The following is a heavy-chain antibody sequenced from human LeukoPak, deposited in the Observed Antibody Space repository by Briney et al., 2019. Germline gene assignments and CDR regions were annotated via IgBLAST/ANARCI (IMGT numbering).Heavy chain of an antibody. V-gene: IGHV3-21*03. Sequence: GGSLRLSCAASGYTFSSYSMNWVRQAPGKGLEWVSSISSSSSYIYYADSVKGRFTISRDNAKNSLYLQMNSLRTEDTAVYYCTTDSPDHLLVWFGEQPSYGMDVWGQGTTVTVSS. D-gene: IGHD3-10*01. J-gene: IGHJ6*02. CDR1: GYTFSSYS. CDR2: ISSSSSYI. CDR3: TTDSPDHLLVWFGEQPSYGMDV.